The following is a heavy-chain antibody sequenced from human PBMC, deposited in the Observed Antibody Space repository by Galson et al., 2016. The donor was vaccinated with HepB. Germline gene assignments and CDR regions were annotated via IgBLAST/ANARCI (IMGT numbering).Heavy chain of an antibody. D-gene: IGHD4-23*01. CDR1: GGSISPFF. J-gene: IGHJ3*02. CDR2: IYYSGTT. CDR3: ARSYGGYAFDI. Sequence: SETLSLTCTVSGGSISPFFWSWIRQPPGKGLEWIAYIYYSGTTNYNPSLNSRVTISLDTSKSQFSLKVTSVTAADTAVYYCARSYGGYAFDIWGQGKMVTVSS. V-gene: IGHV4-59*01.